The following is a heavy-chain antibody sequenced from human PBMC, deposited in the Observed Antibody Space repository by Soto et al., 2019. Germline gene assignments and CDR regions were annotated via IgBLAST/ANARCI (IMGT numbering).Heavy chain of an antibody. D-gene: IGHD2-8*02. CDR2: IYWDDDK. V-gene: IGHV2-5*02. J-gene: IGHJ3*02. CDR3: AHRRIENGGLWSHGTFDI. CDR1: GFSLSTSRVG. Sequence: QITLKESGPTLVNPTQTLTLTCTFSGFSLSTSRVGVGWIRQPPGKALEWLALIYWDDDKRYSPSLRNRITIAKDTSNNQVVIPMTDMNPVDTGTYYCAHRRIENGGLWSHGTFDIWGQGTMVTVSS.